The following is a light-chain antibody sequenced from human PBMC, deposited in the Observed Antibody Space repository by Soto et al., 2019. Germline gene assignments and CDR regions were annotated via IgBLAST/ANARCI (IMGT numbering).Light chain of an antibody. CDR2: GAS. CDR3: QQYNNWLWT. Sequence: EIVMTQSPATLSVSPGERATLSCRASQSVSSNLAWYQQKPGQAPRLLIYGASTRATGIPARFSGSGSGTEFTLTISSQQSEDFAVYCCQQYNNWLWTFGQGTKVEIK. V-gene: IGKV3-15*01. J-gene: IGKJ1*01. CDR1: QSVSSN.